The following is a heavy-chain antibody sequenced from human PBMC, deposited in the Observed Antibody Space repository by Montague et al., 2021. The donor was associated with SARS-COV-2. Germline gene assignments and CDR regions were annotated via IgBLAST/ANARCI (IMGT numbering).Heavy chain of an antibody. V-gene: IGHV4-31*03. CDR2: IYNSGTT. Sequence: TLSLTCTVSGGSISSGGYCWNWIRQYPGKGLEWIGYIYNSGTTSYSPSLRSRATISIDTSKNLFSLKMTSVTAADTAVYYCARAGLCSGCDYSWFDPWGQGTPVTVSS. J-gene: IGHJ5*02. D-gene: IGHD5-12*01. CDR1: GGSISSGGYC. CDR3: ARAGLCSGCDYSWFDP.